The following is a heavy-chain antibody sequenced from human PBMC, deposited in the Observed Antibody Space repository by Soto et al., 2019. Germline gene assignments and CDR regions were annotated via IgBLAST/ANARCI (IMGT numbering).Heavy chain of an antibody. J-gene: IGHJ4*02. Sequence: QVQLQESGPGLVKPSETLSLTCTVSGGSFRSYYWSWIRQPPGKGLEWIGYIYSSGSTNYNPSLKSRVTISIDTSKNQFSLKLPSVTAADAAVYYCAATPRGSYGHFDYWGQGSLVTVSS. CDR1: GGSFRSYY. D-gene: IGHD1-26*01. CDR2: IYSSGST. CDR3: AATPRGSYGHFDY. V-gene: IGHV4-59*01.